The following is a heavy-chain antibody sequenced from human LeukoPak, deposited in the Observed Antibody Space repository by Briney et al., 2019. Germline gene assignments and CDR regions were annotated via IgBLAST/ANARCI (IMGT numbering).Heavy chain of an antibody. CDR2: TSGSGGST. D-gene: IGHD2-15*01. Sequence: GGSLRLSCAASGLTFSSYAMSWVRQAPGRGLEWVSATSGSGGSTSYADSVKGRFTISRDNSKNTLFLQMNSLRAEDTAVYYCAKEGYCSGGSCYSYFDYWGQGTLLTVSS. CDR1: GLTFSSYA. J-gene: IGHJ4*02. CDR3: AKEGYCSGGSCYSYFDY. V-gene: IGHV3-23*01.